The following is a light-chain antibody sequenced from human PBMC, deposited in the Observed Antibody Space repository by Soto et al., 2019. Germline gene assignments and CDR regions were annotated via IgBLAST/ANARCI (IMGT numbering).Light chain of an antibody. CDR3: LQDYNYPPT. J-gene: IGKJ4*01. V-gene: IGKV1-5*01. CDR2: DSY. Sequence: DVQMTQSPSTLSASVGDSVTITCRASQSVNNWLAWYQQKPGKAPRLLIFDSYKLESGVPSRFSGSGSGTDFTLTISSLQPXXFATYYCLQDYNYPPTFGGGTKVDIK. CDR1: QSVNNW.